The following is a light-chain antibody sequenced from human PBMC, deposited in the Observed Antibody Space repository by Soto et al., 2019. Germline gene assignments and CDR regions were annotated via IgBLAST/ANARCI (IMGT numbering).Light chain of an antibody. V-gene: IGLV1-51*02. J-gene: IGLJ2*01. CDR1: SSNLGKRY. CDR2: EDK. CDR3: GAWDTTLNVAG. Sequence: QSVLTQPPSLSAAPGQTVTISCSGSSSNLGKRYVSWYQQVPGTAPILLIYEDKKRPSGIPDRFSASKSGTSATLAISGLQAGDEAVYYCGAWDTTLNVAGFGGGTKVTVL.